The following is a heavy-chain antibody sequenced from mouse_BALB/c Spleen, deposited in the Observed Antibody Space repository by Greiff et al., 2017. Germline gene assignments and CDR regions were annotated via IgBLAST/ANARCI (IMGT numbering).Heavy chain of an antibody. V-gene: IGHV5-9-4*01. CDR1: GFTFSSYA. CDR3: ARDYGYDEGNAY. D-gene: IGHD2-2*01. Sequence: EVMLVESGGGLVKPGGSLKLSCAASGFTFSSYAMSWVRQSPEKRLEWVAEISSGGSYTYYPDTVTGRFTISRDNAKNTLYLEMSSLRSEDTAMYYCARDYGYDEGNAYWGQGTLVTVSA. J-gene: IGHJ3*01. CDR2: ISSGGSYT.